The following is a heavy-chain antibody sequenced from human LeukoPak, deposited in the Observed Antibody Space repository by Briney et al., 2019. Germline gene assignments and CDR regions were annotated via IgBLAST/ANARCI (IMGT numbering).Heavy chain of an antibody. D-gene: IGHD5-18*01. CDR1: GFTFDDYA. CDR3: ATSLQLWYHFDY. V-gene: IGHV3-9*03. Sequence: GRSLTLSCAASGFTFDDYAMHWVRQAPGKGLEWVSGISWNSGSIGYADSVKGRFTISRDNAKNSLYLQMNSLRAEDMALYYCATSLQLWYHFDYWGQGTLVTVSS. J-gene: IGHJ4*02. CDR2: ISWNSGSI.